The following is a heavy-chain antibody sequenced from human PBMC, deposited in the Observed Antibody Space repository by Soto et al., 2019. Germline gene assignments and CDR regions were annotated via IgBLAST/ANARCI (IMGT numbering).Heavy chain of an antibody. CDR3: AHIVVAGLGYYFDY. CDR2: IYWDDDK. V-gene: IGHV2-5*02. D-gene: IGHD6-19*01. Sequence: QITLKESGPTLVKPTQTLTLTCTFSGFSLSSTRMAVGWIRQPPGKALEWLALIYWDDDKRYSPFLKSRLTITKDASKNRVVLTMSNMDPVDTASYYCAHIVVAGLGYYFDYWGQGTLVTVSS. J-gene: IGHJ4*02. CDR1: GFSLSSTRMA.